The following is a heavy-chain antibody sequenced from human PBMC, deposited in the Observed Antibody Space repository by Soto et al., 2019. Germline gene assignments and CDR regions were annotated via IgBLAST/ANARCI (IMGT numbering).Heavy chain of an antibody. J-gene: IGHJ6*02. Sequence: GGSLRLSCAASGFTFSSYWMHWVRQAPGKGLVWVSRINSDGSSTSYADSVKGRFTISRDNAKNTLYLQMNSLRAEDTAVYYCARDSARGFTYYYGSGSLYGMDVWGQGSTVTVSS. CDR1: GFTFSSYW. V-gene: IGHV3-74*01. CDR3: ARDSARGFTYYYGSGSLYGMDV. CDR2: INSDGSST. D-gene: IGHD3-10*01.